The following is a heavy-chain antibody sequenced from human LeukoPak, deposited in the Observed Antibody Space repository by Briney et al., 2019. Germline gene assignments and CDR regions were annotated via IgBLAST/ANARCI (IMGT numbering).Heavy chain of an antibody. CDR1: GFTFSNYW. D-gene: IGHD6-19*01. J-gene: IGHJ5*02. Sequence: GGSLRLSCAASGFTFSNYWMHWVRQAPGKGLEWVSGINWNGGSTGYADSVQGRFTISRDNAKNSLYLQMKSLRAEDTALYYCARTYSSGWYNWFDPWGQGTLVTVSS. CDR3: ARTYSSGWYNWFDP. V-gene: IGHV3-20*04. CDR2: INWNGGST.